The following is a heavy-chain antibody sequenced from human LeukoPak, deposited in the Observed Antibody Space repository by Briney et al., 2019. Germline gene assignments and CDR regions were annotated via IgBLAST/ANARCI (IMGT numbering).Heavy chain of an antibody. J-gene: IGHJ4*02. CDR1: GYTFTSYG. D-gene: IGHD3-16*02. CDR3: ARGRAPTYYDCVWGSYRPFDY. V-gene: IGHV1-18*01. CDR2: ISAYNGNT. Sequence: ASVKVSCKASGYTFTSYGISWVRQAPGQGLEWMGWISAYNGNTTYAQKLQGRVTMTTDTSTSTAYMELRSLRSDDTAVYYCARGRAPTYYDCVWGSYRPFDYWGQGTLVTVSP.